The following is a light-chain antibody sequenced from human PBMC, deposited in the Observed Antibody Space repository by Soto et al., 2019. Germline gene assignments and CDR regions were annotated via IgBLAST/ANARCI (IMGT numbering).Light chain of an antibody. CDR2: TAA. CDR1: QRITTY. J-gene: IGKJ2*01. Sequence: HMTQSPSSLSASVGDRVTITCRASQRITTYLNWYQQKPGKAPKLLISTAATLQGGVPSRFSGSGSGTDFTLTIPTLQPEDFATYFCQQSYSTPYTFGQGTKLEIK. V-gene: IGKV1-39*01. CDR3: QQSYSTPYT.